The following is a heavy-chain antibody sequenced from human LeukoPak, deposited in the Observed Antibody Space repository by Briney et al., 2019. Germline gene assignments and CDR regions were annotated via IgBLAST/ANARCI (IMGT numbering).Heavy chain of an antibody. CDR3: ARGDPVRYYDFWSGYSYYYYGMDV. CDR1: GFTFSSYG. V-gene: IGHV1-2*02. CDR2: INPNSGGT. Sequence: GGSLRLSCAASGFTFSSYGMHWVRQAPGQGLEWMGWINPNSGGTNYAQKFQGRVTMTRDTSISTAYMELSRLRSDDTAVYYCARGDPVRYYDFWSGYSYYYYGMDVWGQGTTVTVSS. D-gene: IGHD3-3*01. J-gene: IGHJ6*02.